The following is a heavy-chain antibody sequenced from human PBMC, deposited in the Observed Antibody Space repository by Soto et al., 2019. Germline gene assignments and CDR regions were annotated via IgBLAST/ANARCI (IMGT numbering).Heavy chain of an antibody. CDR3: AREVPYCSSTSGYGPNYYYYYGMDV. D-gene: IGHD2-2*01. Sequence: GASVKVSCKASGGTFSSYAISWVRQAPGQGLEWMGGIIPIFGTANYAQKFQGRVTITADKSTSTAYMELSSLRSEDTAVYYCAREVPYCSSTSGYGPNYYYYYGMDVWGQGTTVTVSS. V-gene: IGHV1-69*06. CDR2: IIPIFGTA. J-gene: IGHJ6*02. CDR1: GGTFSSYA.